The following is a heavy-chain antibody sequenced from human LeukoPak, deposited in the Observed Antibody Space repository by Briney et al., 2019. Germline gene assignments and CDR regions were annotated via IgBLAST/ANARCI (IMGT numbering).Heavy chain of an antibody. CDR1: GFTFSGYG. V-gene: IGHV3-30*03. Sequence: GGSLRLSCAASGFTFSGYGMHWVRQAPGKGLEWVAVTSHDGSSKYSADSVKGRFTISRDNAKNSMYLQMNSLRAEDTAVYYCARDPMQQLSWGQGTLVTVSS. CDR2: TSHDGSSK. D-gene: IGHD6-13*01. J-gene: IGHJ5*02. CDR3: ARDPMQQLS.